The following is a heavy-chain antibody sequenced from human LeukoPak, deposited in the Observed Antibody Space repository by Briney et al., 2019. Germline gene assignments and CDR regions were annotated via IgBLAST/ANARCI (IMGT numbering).Heavy chain of an antibody. D-gene: IGHD1-26*01. CDR2: ISSGGSHI. CDR1: GFTFSSYD. V-gene: IGHV3-21*01. J-gene: IGHJ4*02. CDR3: ARDLLASGDY. Sequence: GGSLRLSCAASGFTFSSYDMNWVRQAPGKGLEWVSSISSGGSHIYYADSLKGRFTISRDNAKNSLYLQMNSLRVEDTAVYYCARDLLASGDYWGQGTLVSASS.